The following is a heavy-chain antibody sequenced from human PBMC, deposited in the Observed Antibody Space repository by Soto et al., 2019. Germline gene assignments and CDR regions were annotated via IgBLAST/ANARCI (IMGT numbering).Heavy chain of an antibody. V-gene: IGHV4-4*02. D-gene: IGHD6-13*01. Sequence: SETLSLTCTVSGGSISSGDYYWSWVRQPPGKGLEWIGEIYHSGSTNYNPSLKSRVTISVDKSKNQFSLKLSSVTAADTAVYYCARDSAAGTDYGMDVWGQGTTVTVSS. CDR2: IYHSGST. J-gene: IGHJ6*02. CDR1: GGSISSGDYY. CDR3: ARDSAAGTDYGMDV.